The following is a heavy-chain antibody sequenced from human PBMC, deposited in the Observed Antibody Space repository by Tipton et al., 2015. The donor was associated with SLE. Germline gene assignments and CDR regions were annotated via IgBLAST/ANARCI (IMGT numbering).Heavy chain of an antibody. Sequence: GSLRLSCAASGFTFSSYAMSWVRQAPGKGLEWVSAISGSGGSTYYADSVKGRFTISRDNAKNSLYLQMNSLRAEDTAVYYCARDSGSSHPNWFDPWGQGTLVTVSS. V-gene: IGHV3-23*01. CDR3: ARDSGSSHPNWFDP. CDR2: ISGSGGST. J-gene: IGHJ5*02. D-gene: IGHD1-26*01. CDR1: GFTFSSYA.